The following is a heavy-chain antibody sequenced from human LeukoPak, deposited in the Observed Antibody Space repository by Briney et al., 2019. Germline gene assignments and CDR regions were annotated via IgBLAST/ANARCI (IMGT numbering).Heavy chain of an antibody. D-gene: IGHD6-6*01. J-gene: IGHJ6*03. CDR1: GGTFSSYT. CDR3: ARSIAARPIPYYYYYYMDV. Sequence: SVKVSCKASGGTFSSYTISWVRQAPGQGLEWMGGIIPIFGTANYAQKFQGRVTITTDESTSTAYMELSSLRSEDTAVYYCARSIAARPIPYYYYYYMDVWGKGTTVTVSS. CDR2: IIPIFGTA. V-gene: IGHV1-69*05.